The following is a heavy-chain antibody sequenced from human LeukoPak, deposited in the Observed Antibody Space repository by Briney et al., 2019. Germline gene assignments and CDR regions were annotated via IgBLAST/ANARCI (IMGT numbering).Heavy chain of an antibody. CDR1: GFSFSSYE. Sequence: GGSLRLSCAASGFSFSSYEMNWVRQAPGKGLEWVSYIRSSGSTTYYADSVKGRFTISRDNARESLYLQMNSLRAEDTAVYYCVRVGNSLNYFDCWGQGTLVTVSS. D-gene: IGHD3-16*01. V-gene: IGHV3-48*03. CDR3: VRVGNSLNYFDC. J-gene: IGHJ4*02. CDR2: IRSSGSTT.